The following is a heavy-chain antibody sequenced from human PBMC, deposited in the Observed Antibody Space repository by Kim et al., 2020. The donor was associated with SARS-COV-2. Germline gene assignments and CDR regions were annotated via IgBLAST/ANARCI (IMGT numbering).Heavy chain of an antibody. D-gene: IGHD3-10*01. J-gene: IGHJ6*02. CDR2: ISYDGSNK. V-gene: IGHV3-30-3*01. CDR3: ARASRGGYYYGMDV. Sequence: GGSLRLSCAASGFTFSSYAMHWVRQAPGKGLEWVAVISYDGSNKYYADSVKGRFTISRDNSKNTLYLQMNSLRAEDTAVYYCARASRGGYYYGMDVWGQGTTVRLL. CDR1: GFTFSSYA.